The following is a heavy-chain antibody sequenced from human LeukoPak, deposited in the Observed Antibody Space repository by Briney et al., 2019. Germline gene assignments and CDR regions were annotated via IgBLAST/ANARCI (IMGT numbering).Heavy chain of an antibody. CDR1: GFSFSSNT. Sequence: GGSLRLSGAGSGFSFSSNTMSWVRQAPGRGLEWVSAISNNGGRTDYADSVKGRFTISRDNSKSTLYLHMDSLRAEDTAVYYCARDEDTSALSEYWGQGTLVTVSS. J-gene: IGHJ4*02. CDR2: ISNNGGRT. V-gene: IGHV3-23*01. CDR3: ARDEDTSALSEY. D-gene: IGHD2/OR15-2a*01.